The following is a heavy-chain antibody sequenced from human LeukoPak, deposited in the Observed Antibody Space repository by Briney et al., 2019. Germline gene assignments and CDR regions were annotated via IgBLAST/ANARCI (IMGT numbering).Heavy chain of an antibody. D-gene: IGHD3-22*01. CDR1: GFTLSSYA. CDR2: ISGSGGST. Sequence: GGSLRLSCAASGFTLSSYAMSWVRQAPGKGLEWVSAISGSGGSTYYADSVKGRFTISRDNSKNTLYLQMNSLRAEDTAVYYCAKAHYYDSSGPFDYWGQGTLVTVSS. CDR3: AKAHYYDSSGPFDY. V-gene: IGHV3-23*01. J-gene: IGHJ4*02.